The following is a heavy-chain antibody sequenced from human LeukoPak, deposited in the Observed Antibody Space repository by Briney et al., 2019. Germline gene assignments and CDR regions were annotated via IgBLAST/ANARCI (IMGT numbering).Heavy chain of an antibody. V-gene: IGHV1-8*01. CDR1: GYTFTSYD. CDR2: MNPNSGNT. J-gene: IGHJ6*02. D-gene: IGHD3-3*01. Sequence: ASVKVSCKASGYTFTSYDINWVRQATGQGLVWMGWMNPNSGNTGYAQKFQGRVTMTRNTSISTAYMELSSLRSEDTAVYYCARGTVGAIFGVVTYYYGMDVWGQGTTVTVSS. CDR3: ARGTVGAIFGVVTYYYGMDV.